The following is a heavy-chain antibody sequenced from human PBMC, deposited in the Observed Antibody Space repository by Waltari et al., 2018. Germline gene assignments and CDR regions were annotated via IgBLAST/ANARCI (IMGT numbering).Heavy chain of an antibody. CDR2: ISWSSESI. CDR1: GFTFEDYA. CDR3: VKDVLSDCGGDCYSEH. Sequence: EVQLVESGGGLVQPGRSLRLSCAASGFTFEDYAMHWVRQAPGRGLGCVAGISWSSESIGYADSVQGRFTISRDNAKNSMFLQIHSLRPEDTALYYCVKDVLSDCGGDCYSEHWGQGTLLTVSS. V-gene: IGHV3-9*01. J-gene: IGHJ4*02. D-gene: IGHD2-21*02.